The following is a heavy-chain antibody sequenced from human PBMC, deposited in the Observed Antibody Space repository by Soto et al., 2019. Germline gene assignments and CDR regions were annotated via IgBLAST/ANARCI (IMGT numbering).Heavy chain of an antibody. CDR2: ISYDGSNK. CDR1: GFTFSSYG. D-gene: IGHD1-26*01. Sequence: GGSLRLSCAASGFTFSSYGMHWVRQAPGKGLEWVAVISYDGSNKYYADSVKGRFTISRDNSKNTLYLQMNSLRAEDTAVYYCAKSAYNWVSGSYYGLDYWGQGTLVTVSS. V-gene: IGHV3-30*18. J-gene: IGHJ4*02. CDR3: AKSAYNWVSGSYYGLDY.